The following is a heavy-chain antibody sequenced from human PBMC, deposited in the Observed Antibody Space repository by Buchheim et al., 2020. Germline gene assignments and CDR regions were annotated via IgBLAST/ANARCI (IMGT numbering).Heavy chain of an antibody. J-gene: IGHJ4*02. Sequence: EVQLVESGGGLVQPGGSLRLSCAASGFTFSSYSMNWVRQAPGKGLEWVSYISSSSSTIYYADSVKGRFTISRDNPENSLYLQMNSLRAEDTAVYYCAKEHCSGGSCYVGLDYWGQGTL. V-gene: IGHV3-48*04. CDR1: GFTFSSYS. D-gene: IGHD2-15*01. CDR3: AKEHCSGGSCYVGLDY. CDR2: ISSSSSTI.